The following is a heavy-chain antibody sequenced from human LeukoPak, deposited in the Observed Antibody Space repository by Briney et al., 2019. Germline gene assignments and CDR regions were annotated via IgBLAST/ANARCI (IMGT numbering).Heavy chain of an antibody. D-gene: IGHD3-9*01. J-gene: IGHJ6*02. CDR2: INPSAGST. Sequence: ASVKASCTASAYTFTSYYMHWVRQAPGQGLEWMGIINPSAGSTSYAQKFQGRVTMTRDTSTSTVYMELSSLRSEDTAVYYCARPTDILTGYYQDYYGMDVWGQGTTVTVSS. V-gene: IGHV1-46*03. CDR3: ARPTDILTGYYQDYYGMDV. CDR1: AYTFTSYY.